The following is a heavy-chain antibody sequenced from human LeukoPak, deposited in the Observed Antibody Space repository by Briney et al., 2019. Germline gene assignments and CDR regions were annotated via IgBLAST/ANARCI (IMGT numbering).Heavy chain of an antibody. Sequence: GGSLRLSCAASGFTFRNHGMHWVRQAPGKGLEWVSAISGSGGSTYYADSVKGRFTISRDNSKNTLYLQMNSLRAGDTAVYYCAKDLSPTYYYDSSGFPYYFDYWGQGTLVTVSS. CDR2: ISGSGGST. D-gene: IGHD3-22*01. J-gene: IGHJ4*02. CDR1: GFTFRNHG. CDR3: AKDLSPTYYYDSSGFPYYFDY. V-gene: IGHV3-23*01.